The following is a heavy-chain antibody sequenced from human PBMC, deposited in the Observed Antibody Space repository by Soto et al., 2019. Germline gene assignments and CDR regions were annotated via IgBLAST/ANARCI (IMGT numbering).Heavy chain of an antibody. Sequence: GGSLRLSCAVAGYTFGNHWMHWVRQAPGKGLEWVSRMNSDGSIINYADSVKGRFTVSRDNAKNTLYLQMNSLRVEDTAVYYCAKDLIAAKDAFDIWGQGTMVTVSS. CDR1: GYTFGNHW. CDR2: MNSDGSII. J-gene: IGHJ3*02. D-gene: IGHD6-25*01. V-gene: IGHV3-74*01. CDR3: AKDLIAAKDAFDI.